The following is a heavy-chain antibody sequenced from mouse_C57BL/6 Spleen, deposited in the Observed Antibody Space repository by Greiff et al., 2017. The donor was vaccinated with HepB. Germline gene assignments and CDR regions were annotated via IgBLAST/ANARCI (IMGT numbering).Heavy chain of an antibody. CDR2: ISDGGSYT. D-gene: IGHD1-1*01. CDR1: GFTFSSYA. V-gene: IGHV5-4*01. J-gene: IGHJ4*01. Sequence: EVHLVESGGGLVKPGGSLKLSCAASGFTFSSYAMSWVRQTPEKRLEWVATISDGGSYTYYPDNVKGRFTISRDNAKNNLYLQMSHLKSEDTAMYYCARHLGYGSSYYDAMDYWGQGTSVTVSS. CDR3: ARHLGYGSSYYDAMDY.